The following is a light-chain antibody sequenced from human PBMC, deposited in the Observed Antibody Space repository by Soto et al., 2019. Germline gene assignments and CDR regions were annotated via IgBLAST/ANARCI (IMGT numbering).Light chain of an antibody. Sequence: IVLTQSPGTLSLSPGERATLSCRASQSVSRSYLAWCQQKPGEAPRLLIYGASSRATGIPHRFSGSGSGTDFNLTISRLESEDFAVYYCQQYDSSPLTFGGGTKVQIK. CDR2: GAS. J-gene: IGKJ4*01. CDR1: QSVSRSY. V-gene: IGKV3-20*01. CDR3: QQYDSSPLT.